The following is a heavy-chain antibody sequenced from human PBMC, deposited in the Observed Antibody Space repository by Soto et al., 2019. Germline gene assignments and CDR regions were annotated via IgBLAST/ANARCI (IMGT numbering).Heavy chain of an antibody. J-gene: IGHJ5*02. CDR3: ARDSGHKAWFDP. V-gene: IGHV3-21*01. CDR2: ISSSSYI. Sequence: GALRLSCAASGFTFSSYSMNWVRQAPGKGLEWVSSISSSSYIYYADSVKGRFTISRDSAKNSLYLQMNSLRAEDTAVYYCARDSGHKAWFDPWGQGTLVTVSS. CDR1: GFTFSSYS.